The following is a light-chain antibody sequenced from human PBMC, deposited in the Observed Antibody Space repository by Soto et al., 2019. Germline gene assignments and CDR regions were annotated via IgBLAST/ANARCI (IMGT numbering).Light chain of an antibody. CDR1: QSVSSSY. V-gene: IGKV3D-20*01. CDR2: DAS. Sequence: EIVLTQSPATQSLSPGERATLSCAASQSVSSSYLAWYQQKPGLAPRLLIYDASSRATGIPDRFSGSGSGTDFTLTISRLEPEDFAVYYCQQYGSSPYTFGQGTKLEIK. CDR3: QQYGSSPYT. J-gene: IGKJ2*01.